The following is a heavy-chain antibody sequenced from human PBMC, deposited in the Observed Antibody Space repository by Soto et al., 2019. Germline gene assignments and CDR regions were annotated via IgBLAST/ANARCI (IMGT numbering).Heavy chain of an antibody. CDR1: GLTISGKKY. J-gene: IGHJ3*01. D-gene: IGHD1-1*01. Sequence: GGSLRLSCAAFGLTISGKKYVAWVRQAPGKGLEWVSALYDVDGSFYADSVKGRFTTSSDSSKTTVYLQMNDLRPDDTAVYYCAAWHEREHAYDVWGQGTTVTVSS. CDR3: AAWHEREHAYDV. V-gene: IGHV3-53*01. CDR2: LYDVDGS.